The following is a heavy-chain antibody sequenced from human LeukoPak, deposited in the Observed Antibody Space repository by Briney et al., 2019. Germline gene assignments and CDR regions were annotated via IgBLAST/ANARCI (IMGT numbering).Heavy chain of an antibody. V-gene: IGHV4-30-2*01. CDR2: IHHSGSA. Sequence: PSETLSLTCTVSGGSISSSGFYWSWIRQAPGKGLEWIGYIHHSGSAYYNPSLKSRVTISVDRSKNQFSLKVGSVTAADTAVYYCAREPLRYDILTGGAFDIWGQGTMVTVSS. CDR3: AREPLRYDILTGGAFDI. CDR1: GGSISSSGFY. D-gene: IGHD3-9*01. J-gene: IGHJ3*02.